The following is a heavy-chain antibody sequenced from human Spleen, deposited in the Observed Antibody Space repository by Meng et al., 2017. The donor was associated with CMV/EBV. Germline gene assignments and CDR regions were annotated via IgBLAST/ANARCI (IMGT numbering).Heavy chain of an antibody. D-gene: IGHD6-13*01. V-gene: IGHV4-30-4*02. CDR2: ICYSGST. Sequence: SETLSLTCTVSGDSISSAYYCWNWIRQPPGKGLEWIGYICYSGSTNYNPSLKSRVTISEDTSKNQVSLKLRSLTAADTAVYYCARDPKAAGWFDPWGRGTRVTVSS. CDR3: ARDPKAAGWFDP. CDR1: GDSISSAYYC. J-gene: IGHJ5*02.